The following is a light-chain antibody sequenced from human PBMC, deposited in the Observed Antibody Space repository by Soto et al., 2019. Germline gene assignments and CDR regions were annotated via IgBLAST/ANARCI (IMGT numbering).Light chain of an antibody. V-gene: IGLV2-8*01. CDR1: SSDVGRYNY. Sequence: QSALTQPPSASGSPGQSVTISCTGTSSDVGRYNYVSWYQQHPGKAPKLMIYEVTKRPSGVPDRFSGPKSGNTASLTVSGLQAEDEADYYCSSYAGNNNLIFGGGTKVTVL. CDR3: SSYAGNNNLI. J-gene: IGLJ2*01. CDR2: EVT.